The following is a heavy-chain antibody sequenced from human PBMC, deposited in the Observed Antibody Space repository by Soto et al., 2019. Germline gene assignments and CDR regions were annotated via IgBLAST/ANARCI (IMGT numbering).Heavy chain of an antibody. D-gene: IGHD3-16*02. V-gene: IGHV4-34*01. CDR3: VRRRYQLPSSVLWLDP. Sequence: SETLSLTCAVYGGVLSGSYWTWMRHPPGKGLEWIGEINHVGGTNYNPSLKSRVTMSVDTSQNQFSLRLISVTAADTAMYFCVRRRYQLPSSVLWLDPWGQGTPVTVSS. J-gene: IGHJ5*02. CDR2: INHVGGT. CDR1: GGVLSGSY.